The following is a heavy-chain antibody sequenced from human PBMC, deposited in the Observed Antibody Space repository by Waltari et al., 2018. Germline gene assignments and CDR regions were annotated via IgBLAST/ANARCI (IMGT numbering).Heavy chain of an antibody. J-gene: IGHJ4*02. CDR1: GFNFISYA. CDR3: TRGDCGSDCYIYSY. D-gene: IGHD2-21*02. Sequence: EEHLLESGGGLAQPGGSLRLSCAASGFNFISYAMSWVRQAPGKGLGWVSGISDSGVITKYADSVKGRFTVSRDNSKNTVFLHLNSLRAEDTAVYYCTRGDCGSDCYIYSYWGLGTLVTVSS. V-gene: IGHV3-23*01. CDR2: ISDSGVIT.